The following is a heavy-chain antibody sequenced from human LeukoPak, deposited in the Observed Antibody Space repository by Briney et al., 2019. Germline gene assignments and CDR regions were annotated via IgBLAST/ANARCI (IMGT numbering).Heavy chain of an antibody. CDR1: GFTFSTYN. J-gene: IGHJ4*02. Sequence: GGCLRLSCAVSGFTFSTYNMRWVRQTPGKGLEWVSCISGTRRSTYTNYAESVKGLFTNSRDNADNSLYLQMNTLRADDTAVSYCARPSITDYGDFAYWGQGTLVTVSS. CDR2: ISGTRRSTYT. V-gene: IGHV3-21*01. CDR3: ARPSITDYGDFAY. D-gene: IGHD4-17*01.